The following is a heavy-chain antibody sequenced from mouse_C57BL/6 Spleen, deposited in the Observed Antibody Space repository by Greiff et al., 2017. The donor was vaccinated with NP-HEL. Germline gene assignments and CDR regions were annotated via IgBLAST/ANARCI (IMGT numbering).Heavy chain of an antibody. Sequence: QVQLQQPGAELVRPGSSVKLSCKASGYTFTSYWMDWVKQRPGQGLEWIGNIYPSDSETHYNQKFKDKATLTVDKSSSTAYMQLSSLTSEDSAVYYCAREDSSGYWFAYWGQGTLVTVSA. CDR1: GYTFTSYW. V-gene: IGHV1-61*01. D-gene: IGHD3-2*02. J-gene: IGHJ3*01. CDR2: IYPSDSET. CDR3: AREDSSGYWFAY.